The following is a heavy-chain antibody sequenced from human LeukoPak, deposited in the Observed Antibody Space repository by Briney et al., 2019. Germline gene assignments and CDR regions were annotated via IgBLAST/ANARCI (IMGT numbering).Heavy chain of an antibody. CDR1: GFSLSPSAMC. V-gene: IGHV2-70*11. Sequence: QSGPALVKPTQTLTLTCTFSGFSLSPSAMCVSLIRQPPGKSLEWLARIDSDDDKYYSTSLKTRLTISKDTSKNQVVLTMTNMDPVDTATYHCARPSSCGDPLYYYYYYMDVWGKGTTVTVSS. CDR3: ARPSSCGDPLYYYYYYMDV. J-gene: IGHJ6*03. D-gene: IGHD4-17*01. CDR2: IDSDDDK.